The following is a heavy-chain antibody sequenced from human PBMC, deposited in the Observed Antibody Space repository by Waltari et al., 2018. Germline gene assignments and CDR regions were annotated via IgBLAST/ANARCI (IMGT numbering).Heavy chain of an antibody. CDR2: IYYSGST. V-gene: IGHV4-59*01. CDR3: ASSRWDKGAFDI. J-gene: IGHJ3*02. CDR1: GGSISSSY. D-gene: IGHD1-26*01. Sequence: QVQLQESGPGLVKPSETLSLTCTVSGGSISSSYWSWIRQPPGKGLEWLGYIYYSGSTNYNPSLKSRVTISVDTSKNQFSLKLSSVTAADTAVYYCASSRWDKGAFDIWGQGTMVTVSS.